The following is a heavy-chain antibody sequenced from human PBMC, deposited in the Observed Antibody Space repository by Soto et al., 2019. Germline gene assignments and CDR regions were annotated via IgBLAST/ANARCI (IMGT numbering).Heavy chain of an antibody. CDR3: PRAKLDDYDSSRNWFDP. D-gene: IGHD3-22*01. V-gene: IGHV1-69*13. J-gene: IGHJ5*02. Sequence: SVKVSCKASGGTFSSYAISWVRQAPGQGLEWMGGIIPIFGTANYAQKFQGRVTITADESTSTAYMELSSLRSEDTAVYYCPRAKLDDYDSSRNWFDPWGQGTLVTVSS. CDR2: IIPIFGTA. CDR1: GGTFSSYA.